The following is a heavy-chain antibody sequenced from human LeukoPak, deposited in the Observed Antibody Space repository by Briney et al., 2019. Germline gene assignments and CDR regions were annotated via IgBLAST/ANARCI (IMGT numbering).Heavy chain of an antibody. Sequence: SETLSLTYAVYGGSFSGYYWSWIRQPPGKGLEWIGEINHSGSTNYNPSLKSRVTISVDTSKNQFSLKLSSVTAADTAVYYCARGYMVVAATPLFDYWGQGTLVTVSS. CDR2: INHSGST. J-gene: IGHJ4*02. D-gene: IGHD2-15*01. CDR1: GGSFSGYY. V-gene: IGHV4-34*01. CDR3: ARGYMVVAATPLFDY.